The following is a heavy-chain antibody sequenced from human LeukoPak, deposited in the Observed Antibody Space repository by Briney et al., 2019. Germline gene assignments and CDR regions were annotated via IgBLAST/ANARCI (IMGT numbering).Heavy chain of an antibody. CDR3: ARARSSGYSFDY. J-gene: IGHJ4*02. D-gene: IGHD3-22*01. Sequence: SETLSLTCTVSGDSISSYYWNWIRQPPGKGLEWIGYFYYSGSTNYNPSLKSRVTISVDTSKNQFSLKLSSVTAADTAVYYCARARSSGYSFDYWGQGTLVTVSS. CDR1: GDSISSYY. CDR2: FYYSGST. V-gene: IGHV4-59*01.